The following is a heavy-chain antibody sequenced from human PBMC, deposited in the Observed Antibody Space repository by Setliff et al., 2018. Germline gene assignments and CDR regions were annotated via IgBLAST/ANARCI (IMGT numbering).Heavy chain of an antibody. V-gene: IGHV1-8*01. Sequence: GASVKVSCKASGYTFTSYDINWVRQATGQGLEWMGWMNPNSGSTGYAQKFQGWVTMTRDTSISTAYMELSRLRSDDTAVYYCARGERIQLWLGSEAVSDWFDPWGQGTLVTVSS. CDR3: ARGERIQLWLGSEAVSDWFDP. CDR1: GYTFTSYD. J-gene: IGHJ5*02. CDR2: MNPNSGST. D-gene: IGHD5-18*01.